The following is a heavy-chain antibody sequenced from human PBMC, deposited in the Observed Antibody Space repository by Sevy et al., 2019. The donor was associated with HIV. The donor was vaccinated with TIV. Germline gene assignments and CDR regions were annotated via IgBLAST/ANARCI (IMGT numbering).Heavy chain of an antibody. V-gene: IGHV3-30-3*01. Sequence: GGSLRLSCAASGFTFSSYAMHWVRQAPGKGLEWVAVISYDGSNKYYADSVNGRFTISRDNSKNTLYLQMNSLRAEDTAVYYCARDHYDSSGYYGYWGQGTLVTVSS. CDR2: ISYDGSNK. CDR3: ARDHYDSSGYYGY. CDR1: GFTFSSYA. J-gene: IGHJ4*02. D-gene: IGHD3-22*01.